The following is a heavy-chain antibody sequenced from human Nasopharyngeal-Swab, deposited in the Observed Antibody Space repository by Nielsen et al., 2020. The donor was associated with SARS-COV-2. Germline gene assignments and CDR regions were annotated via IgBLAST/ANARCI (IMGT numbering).Heavy chain of an antibody. CDR2: ISYDGSNK. V-gene: IGHV3-30*18. D-gene: IGHD6-13*01. CDR3: AKDFLAGPGYFDY. CDR1: GFTFSSYG. J-gene: IGHJ4*02. Sequence: GESLKISCAASGFTFSSYGMHWVRQAPGKGLEWAAVISYDGSNKYYADSVKGRFTISRDNSKNTLYLQMNSLRAEDTAVYYCAKDFLAGPGYFDYWGQGTLVTVSS.